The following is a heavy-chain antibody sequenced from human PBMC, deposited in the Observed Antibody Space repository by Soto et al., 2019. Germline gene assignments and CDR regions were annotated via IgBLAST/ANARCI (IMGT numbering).Heavy chain of an antibody. Sequence: ASVKVSCKASGGTFSSYTISWVRQAPGQGLEWMGRIIPILGIANYAQKFQGRVTITADKSTSTAYMELSSLRSEDTAVYYCARAENHDYGDYYYYYYMDVWGKGTRVTVSS. CDR1: GGTFSSYT. V-gene: IGHV1-69*02. D-gene: IGHD4-17*01. J-gene: IGHJ6*03. CDR2: IIPILGIA. CDR3: ARAENHDYGDYYYYYYMDV.